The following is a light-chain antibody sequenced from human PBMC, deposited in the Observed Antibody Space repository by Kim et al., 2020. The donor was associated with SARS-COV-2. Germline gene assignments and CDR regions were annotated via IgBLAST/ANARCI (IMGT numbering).Light chain of an antibody. CDR1: QSVSSSY. V-gene: IGKV3-20*01. CDR2: GTS. CDR3: QQYNSSPYT. J-gene: IGKJ2*01. Sequence: SPGERATLSCRASQSVSSSYLAWYQKRPGQAPRLLIYGTSNRATAIPDRFSGRGSGTDFTLTIIRLEPEDSAVYYCQQYNSSPYTFGQGTKLEI.